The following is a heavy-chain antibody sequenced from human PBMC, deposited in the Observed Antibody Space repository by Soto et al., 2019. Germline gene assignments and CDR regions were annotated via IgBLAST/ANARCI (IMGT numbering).Heavy chain of an antibody. CDR3: STDSHFSSVFVRHDY. CDR2: IKSIRDGGTT. Sequence: GGSLRLSCAASGFTISAAWINLVSQAPGMGLEWVGRIKSIRDGGTTDFAAPVKARFAISRDDSKNMVYLQINSLNTEDSAVYYCSTDSHFSSVFVRHDYWGHGTLVTVSS. J-gene: IGHJ4*01. CDR1: GFTISAAW. D-gene: IGHD3-10*01. V-gene: IGHV3-15*07.